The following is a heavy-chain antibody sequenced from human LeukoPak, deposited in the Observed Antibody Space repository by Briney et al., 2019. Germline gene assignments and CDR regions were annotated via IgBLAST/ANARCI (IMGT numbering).Heavy chain of an antibody. D-gene: IGHD6-6*01. Sequence: PGGSLRLSCAASGFTFSSYSMHWVRKAPGKGLEWVSSISGSSYSIYYADSVKGRFTISRDNAKNSLYLQMNSLTAEDTAVYYCARSEGRPFDIWGQGTMVTVSS. CDR1: GFTFSSYS. J-gene: IGHJ3*02. CDR2: ISGSSYSI. V-gene: IGHV3-21*01. CDR3: ARSEGRPFDI.